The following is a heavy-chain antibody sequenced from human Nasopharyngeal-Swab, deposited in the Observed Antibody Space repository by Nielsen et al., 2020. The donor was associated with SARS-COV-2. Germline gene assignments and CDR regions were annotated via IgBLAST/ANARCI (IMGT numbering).Heavy chain of an antibody. Sequence: SETLSLTCAVSGDSISSSNWWSWVRQPPGKGLEWLGEINHSGSTNYNPSLKSRVTISVDTSKNQFSLKLSSVTAADTAVYYCARGLRFLEWLFDYWGQGTLVTVSS. CDR3: ARGLRFLEWLFDY. D-gene: IGHD3-3*01. CDR2: INHSGST. CDR1: GDSISSSNW. J-gene: IGHJ4*02. V-gene: IGHV4-4*02.